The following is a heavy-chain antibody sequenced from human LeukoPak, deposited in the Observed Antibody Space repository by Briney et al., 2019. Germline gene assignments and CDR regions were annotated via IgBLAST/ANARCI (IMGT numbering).Heavy chain of an antibody. CDR1: GYTFTSYY. Sequence: GASVKVSCKASGYTFTSYYMHWVRQAPGQGLEWMGIMNPSDGSTSYAQKFRGRVTMTRDTSTTTVYMEMSNLSSEDTAMYYCAKSRTTGSASSDYWGQGTLVTVSS. V-gene: IGHV1-46*01. CDR2: MNPSDGST. CDR3: AKSRTTGSASSDY. J-gene: IGHJ4*02. D-gene: IGHD2-8*02.